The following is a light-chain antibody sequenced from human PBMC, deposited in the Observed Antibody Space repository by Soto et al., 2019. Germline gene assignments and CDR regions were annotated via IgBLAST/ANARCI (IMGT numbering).Light chain of an antibody. CDR1: SSNIGSNT. Sequence: ALLPHPPSASGTPLLRVTNSFSGFSSNIGSNTVNWYQQLPGTAPKLLIYSNNQRPSGVPDRFSVSKSGTSASLAISGLQSEDEADYYCAGWDENRNGFVFGIGTKV. J-gene: IGLJ1*01. CDR3: AGWDENRNGFV. CDR2: SNN. V-gene: IGLV1-44*01.